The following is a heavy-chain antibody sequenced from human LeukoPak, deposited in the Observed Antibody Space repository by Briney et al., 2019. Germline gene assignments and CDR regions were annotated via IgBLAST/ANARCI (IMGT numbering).Heavy chain of an antibody. D-gene: IGHD6-19*01. J-gene: IGHJ4*02. V-gene: IGHV3-30*04. CDR1: GFTFSSYA. Sequence: PGGSLRLSCAASGFTFSSYAMHWVRQAPGKGLEWVAVISYDGSNKYYADSVKGRFTISRDNAKNSLYLQMNSLRAEDTAIYYCAKATIEQWLVKVDSFDSWGQGTLVTISS. CDR3: AKATIEQWLVKVDSFDS. CDR2: ISYDGSNK.